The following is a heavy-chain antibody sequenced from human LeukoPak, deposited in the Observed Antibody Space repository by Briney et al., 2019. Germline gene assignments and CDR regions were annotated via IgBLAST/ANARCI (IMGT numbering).Heavy chain of an antibody. Sequence: PSETLALTCGVAGGSIRSTNLYSWVRQPPGQGLEWIGEISLSGRTNYNPSLKSRVTMSLEETKNHLSLNIAFVTAAGTAVSYCSSESGTFSPFGHWGQETLVAVTS. CDR1: GGSIRSTNL. V-gene: IGHV4-4*02. CDR2: ISLSGRT. CDR3: SSESGTFSPFGH. J-gene: IGHJ4*02. D-gene: IGHD1-26*01.